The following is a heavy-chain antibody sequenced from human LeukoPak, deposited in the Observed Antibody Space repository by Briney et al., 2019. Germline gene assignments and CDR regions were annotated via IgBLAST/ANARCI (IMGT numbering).Heavy chain of an antibody. V-gene: IGHV4-4*07. CDR1: GGSISSYY. CDR2: IFASGST. D-gene: IGHD1-26*01. J-gene: IGHJ3*02. Sequence: SETLSLTCTVSGGSISSYYWSRIRQPAGKGLEWIGRIFASGSTYYNPSLKSRVTISVDTSKNQFSLKLSSATAADTAVYYCARDGGSHDGVTDFDAFDIWGQGTMVTVSS. CDR3: ARDGGSHDGVTDFDAFDI.